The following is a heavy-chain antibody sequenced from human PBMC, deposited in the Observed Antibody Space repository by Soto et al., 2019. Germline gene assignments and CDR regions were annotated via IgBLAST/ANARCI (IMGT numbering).Heavy chain of an antibody. V-gene: IGHV1-46*01. CDR3: ARGGGSYYYYYGMDV. Sequence: QVQLVQSGAEVKKPGASVKVSCKASGYTFTSYYMHWVRQAPGQGLEWMGIINPSGGSTSYAQKFQGRVTMTRDTSTSTVYMELSSLRSEDTAVYYCARGGGSYYYYYGMDVWGQGTTVTVSS. CDR2: INPSGGST. J-gene: IGHJ6*02. CDR1: GYTFTSYY. D-gene: IGHD1-26*01.